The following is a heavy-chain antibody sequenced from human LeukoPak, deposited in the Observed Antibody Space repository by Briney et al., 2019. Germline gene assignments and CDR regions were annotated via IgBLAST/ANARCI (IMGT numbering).Heavy chain of an antibody. V-gene: IGHV3-66*01. CDR2: IYSGGST. CDR3: ARGAYSSSWYVWFDP. D-gene: IGHD6-13*01. Sequence: PGGSLRLSCAASGFTVSSNYMSWVRQAPGKGLEWVSVIYSGGSTYYADSVKGRFTVSRDNSKNTLYLQMNSLRAEDTAVYYCARGAYSSSWYVWFDPWGQGTLVTVSS. J-gene: IGHJ5*02. CDR1: GFTVSSNY.